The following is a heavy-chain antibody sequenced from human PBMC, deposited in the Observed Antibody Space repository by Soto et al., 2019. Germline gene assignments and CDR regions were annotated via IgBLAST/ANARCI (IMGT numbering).Heavy chain of an antibody. D-gene: IGHD3-10*01. J-gene: IGHJ4*02. V-gene: IGHV4-59*01. CDR2: IYNSGRT. CDR3: ARAGTNMVQFDY. Sequence: SETLSLTCTVSGGSINSYFWRWIRQSPGKGLEWIGHIYNSGRTSYSPSLKSRVSISVDTSKNQFSLEVHSVTAADTAVYYCARAGTNMVQFDYWGQGTLVTVSS. CDR1: GGSINSYF.